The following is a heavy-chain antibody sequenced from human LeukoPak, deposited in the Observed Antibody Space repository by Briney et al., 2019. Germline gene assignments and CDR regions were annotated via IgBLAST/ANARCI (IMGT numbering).Heavy chain of an antibody. Sequence: SETLSLTCTVSGGSISNYYWSWIRQPPGKGLEWIGYISYSGSTNYNPSLKSRVTISVDTSKNRFSLKLSSVTAADTAVYYCAREKGSSGWYNTEHFDLWGRGTLVTISS. V-gene: IGHV4-59*12. CDR3: AREKGSSGWYNTEHFDL. CDR1: GGSISNYY. D-gene: IGHD6-19*01. J-gene: IGHJ2*01. CDR2: ISYSGST.